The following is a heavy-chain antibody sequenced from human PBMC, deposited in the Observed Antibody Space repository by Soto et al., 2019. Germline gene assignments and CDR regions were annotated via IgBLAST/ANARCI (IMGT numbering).Heavy chain of an antibody. CDR3: VRGGGGGLFDP. J-gene: IGHJ5*02. CDR2: ISPGSRYP. D-gene: IGHD2-15*01. Sequence: GGSLRLSCAVSGFTFGDSYMSWIRQAPGKGLEWLSYISPGSRYPAYADSVKGRFTISRDNAKRSLYLQMMSLTAEDTAIYYCVRGGGGGLFDPWGQGTMVTVSS. V-gene: IGHV3-11*06. CDR1: GFTFGDSY.